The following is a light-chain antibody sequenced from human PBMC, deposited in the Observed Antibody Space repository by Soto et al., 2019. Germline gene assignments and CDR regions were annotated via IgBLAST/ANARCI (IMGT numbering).Light chain of an antibody. CDR1: QYMSNT. CDR2: GVS. Sequence: EIVMTQSPATLSVSPGERATLSCRASQYMSNTLAWYQQKPGQAPRLLIYGVSTRATGIPDRFIGSGSGTDFTLTISSLQSADFGVYYCQQYYTWPRGTFGQGTKVDIK. V-gene: IGKV3-15*01. CDR3: QQYYTWPRGT. J-gene: IGKJ1*01.